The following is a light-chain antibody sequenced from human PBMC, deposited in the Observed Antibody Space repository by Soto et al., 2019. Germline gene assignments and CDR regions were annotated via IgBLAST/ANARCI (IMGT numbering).Light chain of an antibody. CDR1: SSDVGGYNY. CDR2: DVN. V-gene: IGLV2-14*01. Sequence: QSVLTQPASVSGSPGQSIAISCTGTSSDVGGYNYVSWYQQHPGKDPKLMVYDVNDRPSGVSDRFSGSKSGNTASLTISGLQAEDEADYYGSSYTSSSTYVFGAGTKVTVL. CDR3: SSYTSSSTYV. J-gene: IGLJ1*01.